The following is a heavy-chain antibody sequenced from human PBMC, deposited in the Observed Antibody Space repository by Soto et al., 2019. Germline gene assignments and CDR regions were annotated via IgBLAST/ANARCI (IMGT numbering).Heavy chain of an antibody. CDR3: ARHKTNVCGHIRYYYGMDV. CDR1: GYRFPNYW. Sequence: GVSQKISWKGSGYRFPNYWIGWISQIQGKSLEWMGIIYSVDTDSRYSPSFEGRVNISADKSINTVYLQWSSLKASDTALYYCARHKTNVCGHIRYYYGMDVWGQVTTGTVSS. D-gene: IGHD6-25*01. J-gene: IGHJ6*01. CDR2: IYSVDTDS. V-gene: IGHV5-51*01.